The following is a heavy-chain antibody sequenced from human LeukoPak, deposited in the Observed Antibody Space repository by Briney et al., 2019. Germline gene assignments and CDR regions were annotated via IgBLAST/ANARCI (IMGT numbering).Heavy chain of an antibody. CDR2: IIPILGIA. D-gene: IGHD2-2*01. CDR3: ARDPRVDCSSTCCYYYGMDV. J-gene: IGHJ6*02. Sequence: SVKVSCKASGGTFSSYAISWVRQAPGQGLEWMGRIIPILGIANYAQKFQGRVTITADKSTSTAYMELSSLRSEDTAVYYCARDPRVDCSSTCCYYYGMDVWGQGTTVTVSS. CDR1: GGTFSSYA. V-gene: IGHV1-69*04.